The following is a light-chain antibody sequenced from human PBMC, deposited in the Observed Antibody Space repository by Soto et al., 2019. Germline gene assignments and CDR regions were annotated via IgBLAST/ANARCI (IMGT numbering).Light chain of an antibody. CDR1: SRDVGSYNL. CDR2: EGS. CDR3: CSYTSSNTLV. Sequence: QSALTQPASVSGSPGQSITISCTGTSRDVGSYNLVSWYQQYPGKAPKLMIYEGSKRPSGVSNRFSGSRSGNTASLTISGLQAEDEADYYCCSYTSSNTLVFGGGTQLTVL. V-gene: IGLV2-23*01. J-gene: IGLJ2*01.